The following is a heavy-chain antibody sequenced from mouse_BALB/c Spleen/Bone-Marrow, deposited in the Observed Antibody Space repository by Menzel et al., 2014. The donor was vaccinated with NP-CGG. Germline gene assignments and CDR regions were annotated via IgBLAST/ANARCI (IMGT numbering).Heavy chain of an antibody. D-gene: IGHD2-10*02. CDR3: NEGYGNYDY. CDR2: IDPENGDT. J-gene: IGHJ2*01. V-gene: IGHV14-4*02. Sequence: EVQLQQSGAELVRSGASVKLSCTASGFNIKDYYMHWVKQRPEQGLEWIGWIDPENGDTEYAPKFQGKATMTADTSSNTAYLQLSRLTSEATAVYYCNEGYGNYDYWGQGTTLTVSS. CDR1: GFNIKDYY.